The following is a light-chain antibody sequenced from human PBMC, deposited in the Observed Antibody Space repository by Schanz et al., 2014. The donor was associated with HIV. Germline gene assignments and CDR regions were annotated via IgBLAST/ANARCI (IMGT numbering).Light chain of an antibody. Sequence: QSVLTQPPSASGPPGQRVTISCSGSISNIGSNTVSWYQQLPGTAPKLLMYSTNQPPSGVPDRFSGSKSGTSASLAISGLQSEDEADYYCAAWDDRLSGYVFGTGTKLTVL. CDR1: ISNIGSNT. CDR3: AAWDDRLSGYV. J-gene: IGLJ1*01. V-gene: IGLV1-44*01. CDR2: STN.